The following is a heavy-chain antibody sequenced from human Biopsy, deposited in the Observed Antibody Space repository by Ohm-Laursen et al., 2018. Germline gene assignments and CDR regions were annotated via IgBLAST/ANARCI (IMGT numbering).Heavy chain of an antibody. D-gene: IGHD2/OR15-2a*01. CDR3: ARATNSTGWPYYYFYGMDV. CDR1: GYTFTSYE. V-gene: IGHV1-8*01. CDR2: MNPDSGNT. Sequence: SVKVSCKASGYTFTSYEINWVRQATGQGLEWMGWMNPDSGNTGYAQNFQGRVTMTRNTSISTAYMELSSLKSEDTAVYYCARATNSTGWPYYYFYGMDVWGQGTTVTVSS. J-gene: IGHJ6*02.